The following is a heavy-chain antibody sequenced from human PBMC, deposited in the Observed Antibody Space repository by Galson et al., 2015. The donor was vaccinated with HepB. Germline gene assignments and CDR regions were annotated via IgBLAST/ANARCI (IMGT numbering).Heavy chain of an antibody. CDR2: VHYSGST. V-gene: IGHV4-59*01. CDR3: ARVVGANYYISGSYYKGLNWFDP. D-gene: IGHD3-10*01. Sequence: ETLSLTCTVSGDSISADYWSWIRQPPGKGLEWIGCVHYSGSTNYNPSLKSRVTIIVDTSKNQFSLKLNSVTAADTAVYYCARVVGANYYISGSYYKGLNWFDPWGQGTLVTVSS. CDR1: GDSISADY. J-gene: IGHJ5*02.